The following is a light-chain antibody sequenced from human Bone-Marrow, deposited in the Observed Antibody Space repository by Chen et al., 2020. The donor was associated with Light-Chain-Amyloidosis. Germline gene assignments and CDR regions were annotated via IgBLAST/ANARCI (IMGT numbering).Light chain of an antibody. CDR2: EVT. CDR3: SSYTITNTLV. V-gene: IGLV2-14*01. CDR1: SRDVGGDNQ. Sequence: QSARTQPASVPGSPGQSITISCTGTSRDVGGDNQVSWYQQHPDKAPKLMIYEVTNRPSWVPDRFSGSKSDNTASLTISGLQTEDEADYFCSSYTITNTLVFGSGTSVTVL. J-gene: IGLJ1*01.